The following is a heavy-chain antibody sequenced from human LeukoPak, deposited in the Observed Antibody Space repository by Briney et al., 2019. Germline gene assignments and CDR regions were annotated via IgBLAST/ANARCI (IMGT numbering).Heavy chain of an antibody. V-gene: IGHV1-46*01. CDR1: GYTFTSYY. J-gene: IGHJ6*02. D-gene: IGHD6-13*01. Sequence: ASVKVSCKASGYTFTSYYMHWVRQAPGQGLEWMGIINPSGGSTSYAQKFQGRVTMTRDTSTSTVYMELSSLRSEDTAVYYCARDRWQQLVQGVIYYYGMDVWGRGTTVTVSS. CDR2: INPSGGST. CDR3: ARDRWQQLVQGVIYYYGMDV.